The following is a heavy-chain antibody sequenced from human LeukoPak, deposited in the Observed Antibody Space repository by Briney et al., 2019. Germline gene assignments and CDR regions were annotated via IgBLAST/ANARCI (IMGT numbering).Heavy chain of an antibody. J-gene: IGHJ3*02. V-gene: IGHV4-39*01. D-gene: IGHD3-9*01. CDR1: SDSISSSTSY. CDR2: IFYSGAT. CDR3: ARLDKRVHNTFDI. Sequence: PSETLSLTCTVSSDSISSSTSYWGWIRQPPGKGLEYIGSIFYSGATYYNPSLKSRVTLSVDMSKNQFSPKLSFVTAADTAVYYCARLDKRVHNTFDIWGQGTMVTVSS.